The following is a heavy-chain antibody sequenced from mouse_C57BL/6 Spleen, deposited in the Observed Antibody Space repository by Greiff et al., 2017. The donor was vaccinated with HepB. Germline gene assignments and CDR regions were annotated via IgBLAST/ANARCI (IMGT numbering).Heavy chain of an antibody. D-gene: IGHD1-1*01. CDR3: ARDDNYYGSSPWAMDY. CDR1: GYTFTSYW. J-gene: IGHJ4*01. Sequence: QVQLQQPGAELVKPGASVKMSCKASGYTFTSYWITWVRRRPGQGLEWIGDIYPGSGSTNYNEKFKSKATLTVDTSSSPAYMQLIILTSEDAAVYYCARDDNYYGSSPWAMDYWGQGTSVTVSS. V-gene: IGHV1-55*01. CDR2: IYPGSGST.